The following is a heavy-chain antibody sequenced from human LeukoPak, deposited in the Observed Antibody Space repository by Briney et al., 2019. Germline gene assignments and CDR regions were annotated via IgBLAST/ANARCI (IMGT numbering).Heavy chain of an antibody. V-gene: IGHV3-21*01. J-gene: IGHJ5*02. D-gene: IGHD5-18*01. CDR1: GFTFSSYS. Sequence: GGSLRLSCAASGFTFSSYSMNWVRQAPGKGLEWVSSISSSSSYIYYADSVKGRFTISRDNAKNSLYLQVNSLRAEGTAVYYCARLEGGYSYGLSWFDPWGQGTLVTVSS. CDR3: ARLEGGYSYGLSWFDP. CDR2: ISSSSSYI.